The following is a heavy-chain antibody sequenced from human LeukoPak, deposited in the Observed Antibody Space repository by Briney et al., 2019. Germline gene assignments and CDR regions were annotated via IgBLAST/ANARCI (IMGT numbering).Heavy chain of an antibody. CDR1: GFTFSSYG. D-gene: IGHD3-22*01. V-gene: IGHV3-30*03. Sequence: GGSLRLSCAASGFTFSSYGMHWVRQAPGKGLEWVAVISYDGSNKYYADSVKGRFTISRDNAKNSLYLQMNSLRAEDTAVYYCARVPTFHDSSGYVLAWGQGTLVTVSS. J-gene: IGHJ5*02. CDR3: ARVPTFHDSSGYVLA. CDR2: ISYDGSNK.